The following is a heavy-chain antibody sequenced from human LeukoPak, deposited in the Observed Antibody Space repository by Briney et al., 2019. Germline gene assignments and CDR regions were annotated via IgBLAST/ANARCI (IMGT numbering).Heavy chain of an antibody. D-gene: IGHD1-1*01. CDR1: GYSLSDLS. J-gene: IGHJ3*02. V-gene: IGHV1-24*01. CDR2: FEPEEGAHGET. Sequence: ASVKVSCRVSGYSLSDLSIHWVRHVAAKGLEWMGGFEPEEGAHGETIFAQKFEDRLTLTEDTSADTAYMELVRLTSEDTAVYYCATDRLEIYALHIWGQGTAVTVSS. CDR3: ATDRLEIYALHI.